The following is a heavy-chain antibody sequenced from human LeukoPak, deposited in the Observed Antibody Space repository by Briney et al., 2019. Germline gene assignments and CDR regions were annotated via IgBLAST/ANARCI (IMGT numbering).Heavy chain of an antibody. CDR1: GGSISSSSYY. CDR2: TYYSGST. CDR3: ARDPEVVTAIPPYGMDV. Sequence: SETLSLTCTVSGGSISSSSYYWGWIRQPPGKGLEWIGSTYYSGSTYYNPSLKSRVTISVDTSKNQFSLKLSSVTAADTAVYYCARDPEVVTAIPPYGMDVWGQGTTVTVSS. J-gene: IGHJ6*02. V-gene: IGHV4-39*07. D-gene: IGHD2-21*02.